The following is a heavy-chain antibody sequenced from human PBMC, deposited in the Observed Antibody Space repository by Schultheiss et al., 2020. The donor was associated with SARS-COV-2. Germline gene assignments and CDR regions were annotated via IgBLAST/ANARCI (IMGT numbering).Heavy chain of an antibody. CDR1: GFTFSSYS. Sequence: GESLKISCAASGFTFSSYSMNWVRQAPGKGLEWVSSISSSSSYIYYADSVKGRFTISRDNAKNSLYLQMNSLRDADTAVYYCAREGAYPGDYWGQGTLVTVSS. CDR2: ISSSSSYI. D-gene: IGHD4/OR15-4a*01. V-gene: IGHV3-21*01. J-gene: IGHJ4*02. CDR3: AREGAYPGDY.